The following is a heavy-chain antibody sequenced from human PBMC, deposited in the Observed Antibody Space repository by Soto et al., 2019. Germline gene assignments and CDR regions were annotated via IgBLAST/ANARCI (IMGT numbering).Heavy chain of an antibody. CDR1: GFTFSNYP. J-gene: IGHJ6*01. D-gene: IGHD2-15*01. Sequence: QVQLVESGGGVVQPGRSLRLSCAASGFTFSNYPMNWVRQAPGKGLEWVAVISYDGNNKYYADSVKGRFTISRDNSRNTLYLQMDGLRAEDTAVYYCARGGYCSGGSCRYYYYGMDVW. CDR2: ISYDGNNK. CDR3: ARGGYCSGGSCRYYYYGMDV. V-gene: IGHV3-30-3*01.